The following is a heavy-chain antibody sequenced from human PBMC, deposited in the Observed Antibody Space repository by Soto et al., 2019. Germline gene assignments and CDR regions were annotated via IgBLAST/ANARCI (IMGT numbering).Heavy chain of an antibody. J-gene: IGHJ3*02. CDR2: IYHSGST. CDR1: GGSISSGDYY. D-gene: IGHD4-17*01. V-gene: IGHV4-30-4*02. Sequence: SETLSLTCTVSGGSISSGDYYWSWIRQPPGKGLEWIGYIYHSGSTYYNPSLKSRVTISVDTSKNQFSLKLSSVTAADTAVYYCARDWRWKMTTVTTTESGYAFDIWGQGTMVTVSS. CDR3: ARDWRWKMTTVTTTESGYAFDI.